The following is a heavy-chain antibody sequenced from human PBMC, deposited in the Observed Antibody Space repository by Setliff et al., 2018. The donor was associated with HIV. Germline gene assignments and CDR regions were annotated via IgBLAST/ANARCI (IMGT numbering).Heavy chain of an antibody. V-gene: IGHV4-4*07. D-gene: IGHD3-16*01. CDR2: IYTSGST. CDR3: ARDVPWGDYYYYMDV. Sequence: SETLSLTCTVSGGSISSYYWSWIRQPAGKGLEWIGPIYTSGSTNYNPSLKSRVTMSVDTSKNQFSLKLSSVTAADTAVHYCARDVPWGDYYYYMDVWGKGTTVTVSS. CDR1: GGSISSYY. J-gene: IGHJ6*03.